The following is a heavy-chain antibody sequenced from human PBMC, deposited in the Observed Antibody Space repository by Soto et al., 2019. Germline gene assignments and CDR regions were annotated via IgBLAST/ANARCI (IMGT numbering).Heavy chain of an antibody. J-gene: IGHJ6*02. Sequence: ASVKVSCKASGGTFSSYAISWVRQAPGQGLEWMGGIIPIFGTANYAQKFQGRVTITADESTSTAYMELSSLRSEDTAVYYCARALAINYYYYGMDVWGQGTTVTVSS. CDR1: GGTFSSYA. V-gene: IGHV1-69*13. CDR2: IIPIFGTA. CDR3: ARALAINYYYYGMDV.